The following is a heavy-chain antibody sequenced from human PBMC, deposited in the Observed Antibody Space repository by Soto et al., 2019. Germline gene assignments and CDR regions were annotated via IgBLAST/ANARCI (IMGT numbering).Heavy chain of an antibody. CDR1: GYTFTSYY. CDR2: INPSGGST. Sequence: VASVKVSCKASGYTFTSYYMHWVRQAPGQGLEWMGIINPSGGSTSYAQKFQGRVTMTRDTSTSTVYMELSSLRSEDTAVYYCARDRARWRYYYGSGSPIPPADYYYYYMDVWGKGTTVTVSS. D-gene: IGHD3-10*01. J-gene: IGHJ6*03. CDR3: ARDRARWRYYYGSGSPIPPADYYYYYMDV. V-gene: IGHV1-46*03.